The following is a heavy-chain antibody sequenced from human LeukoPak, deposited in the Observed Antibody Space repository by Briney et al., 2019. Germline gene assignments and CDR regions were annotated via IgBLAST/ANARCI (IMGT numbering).Heavy chain of an antibody. Sequence: GGSLRLSCAAPEFXFSTYVMTWVRQAPGKGLEWVSSIDGSGSRTFYADSVKGRFTISRDNSKNMLYLHMNTLRADDTALYYCAKTRNLSTWGQGTLVTVSS. CDR3: AKTRNLST. J-gene: IGHJ5*02. V-gene: IGHV3-23*01. CDR2: IDGSGSRT. CDR1: EFXFSTYV.